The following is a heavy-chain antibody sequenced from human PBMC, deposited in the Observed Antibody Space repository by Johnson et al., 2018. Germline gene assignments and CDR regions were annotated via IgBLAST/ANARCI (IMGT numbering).Heavy chain of an antibody. J-gene: IGHJ6*02. CDR2: ISWNSGSI. Sequence: VQLVQSGGGLVQPGRSLRLSCAASGFTFDDYAMHWVRQAPGKGLEWVSGISWNSGSIGYADSVKGRFTISRDNAKNSLYMQMNSLRAEDTALYYWAKDRGTTVTRYYYYGMDVWGQGTTVTVSS. D-gene: IGHD4-17*01. CDR3: AKDRGTTVTRYYYYGMDV. CDR1: GFTFDDYA. V-gene: IGHV3-9*01.